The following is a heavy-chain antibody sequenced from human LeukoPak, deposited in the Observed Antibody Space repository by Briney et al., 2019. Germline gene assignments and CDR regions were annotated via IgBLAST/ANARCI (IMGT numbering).Heavy chain of an antibody. D-gene: IGHD2-2*01. J-gene: IGHJ4*02. CDR3: ARDMAYCSSTSCPLGY. CDR2: ISWGGGST. V-gene: IGHV3-20*04. CDR1: GFTFEDYG. Sequence: PGGSLRLSCAASGFTFEDYGMSWVRQAPGKGLEWVSGISWGGGSTGSADSVKGRFTISRDIAENSLYLQMNSLRAEDTALYYCARDMAYCSSTSCPLGYWGQGTLVTVSS.